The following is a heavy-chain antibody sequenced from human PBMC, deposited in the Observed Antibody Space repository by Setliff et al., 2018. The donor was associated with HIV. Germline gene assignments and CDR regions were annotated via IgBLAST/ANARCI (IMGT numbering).Heavy chain of an antibody. J-gene: IGHJ4*02. V-gene: IGHV3-7*01. D-gene: IGHD3-9*01. CDR1: GFTFSSYW. CDR2: IKQDGSEK. CDR3: ASVRTGYYRIRDY. Sequence: GGSLRLSCAASGFTFSSYWMSWVRQAPGKGLEWVANIKQDGSEKYYVDSVKGRFTISRDNAKNSLYLQMNSLRAEDTAVYYCASVRTGYYRIRDYWGQGSLVTVSS.